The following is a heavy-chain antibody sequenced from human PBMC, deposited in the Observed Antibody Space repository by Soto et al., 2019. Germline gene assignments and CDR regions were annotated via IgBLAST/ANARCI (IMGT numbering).Heavy chain of an antibody. V-gene: IGHV3-48*03. CDR3: ASLGNNGGAVDY. Sequence: EVQLVESGGGLVQPGGSLRLSCAASGFTFSSYEMNWVRQAPGKGLERVSYISSSGSTIYYADSVKGRFTISRDNAKNSLYLQMNSLRAEDTAVYYCASLGNNGGAVDYWGQGTLVTVSS. CDR1: GFTFSSYE. D-gene: IGHD7-27*01. CDR2: ISSSGSTI. J-gene: IGHJ4*02.